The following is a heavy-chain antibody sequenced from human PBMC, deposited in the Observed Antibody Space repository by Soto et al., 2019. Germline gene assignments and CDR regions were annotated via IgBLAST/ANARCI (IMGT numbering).Heavy chain of an antibody. CDR2: IYYSGST. CDR1: GGSISIYY. Sequence: SETLSLICTVSGGSISIYYWSWIRQPPGKGLEWIGYIYYSGSTNYNPSLKSRVTISVDTSKNQFSLKLNSVTAADTAVYYCARVRYGMDVWGQGTTVTVSS. V-gene: IGHV4-59*01. J-gene: IGHJ6*02. CDR3: ARVRYGMDV.